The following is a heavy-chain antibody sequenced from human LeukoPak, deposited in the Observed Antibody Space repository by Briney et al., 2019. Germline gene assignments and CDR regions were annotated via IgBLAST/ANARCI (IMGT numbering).Heavy chain of an antibody. CDR1: GFTFSDYW. D-gene: IGHD5-18*01. Sequence: GGSLRLSCAASGFTFSDYWMTWVRQAPGKGLVWVSRINSDESTTSYADSVKGRFTISRDNTKNTLYLQMNSLRAEDTAVYYCASGIQLRSRSWDAFDIWGQGTMVTVSS. V-gene: IGHV3-74*01. CDR3: ASGIQLRSRSWDAFDI. J-gene: IGHJ3*02. CDR2: INSDESTT.